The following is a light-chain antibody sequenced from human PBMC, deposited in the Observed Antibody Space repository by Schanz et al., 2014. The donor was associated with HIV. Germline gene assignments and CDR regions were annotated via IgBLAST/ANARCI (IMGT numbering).Light chain of an antibody. CDR2: DAS. CDR3: QQYGSSPYT. Sequence: ENVMTQSPATLSVSPGERATLTCRASQSISSNLAWYQQKPGQAPRLLIYDASNRATGIPARFSGSGSGTDFTLTISSLEPEDFAVYYCQQYGSSPYTFGQGTKLEIK. J-gene: IGKJ2*01. V-gene: IGKV3-20*01. CDR1: QSISSN.